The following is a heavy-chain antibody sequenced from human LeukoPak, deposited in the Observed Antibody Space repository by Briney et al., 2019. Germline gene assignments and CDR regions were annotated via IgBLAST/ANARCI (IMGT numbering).Heavy chain of an antibody. V-gene: IGHV1-69*04. CDR3: VGGKARLPYFDS. CDR2: IIPMVGIA. Sequence: GSSVKVSCKASRETFSAYGLNWVRQAPGQGLEWMGKIIPMVGIADYAQKFQGRVTITADKSTSTAYMELSSLRSEDTAVYYCVGGKARLPYFDSWGQGTLVTVSS. J-gene: IGHJ4*02. CDR1: RETFSAYG.